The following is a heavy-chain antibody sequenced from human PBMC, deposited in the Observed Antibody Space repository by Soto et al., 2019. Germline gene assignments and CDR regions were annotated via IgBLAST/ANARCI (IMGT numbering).Heavy chain of an antibody. V-gene: IGHV1-18*04. D-gene: IGHD3-22*01. Sequence: ASVKVSCKASGYTFTSYGISWVRQAPGQGLEWMGWISAYNGNTNYAQKLQGRVTMTTDTSTSTAYMELRSLRSDDTAVYYCANWYYYDSSAHLGIDYGMDVWDQGTTVTVSS. J-gene: IGHJ6*02. CDR2: ISAYNGNT. CDR3: ANWYYYDSSAHLGIDYGMDV. CDR1: GYTFTSYG.